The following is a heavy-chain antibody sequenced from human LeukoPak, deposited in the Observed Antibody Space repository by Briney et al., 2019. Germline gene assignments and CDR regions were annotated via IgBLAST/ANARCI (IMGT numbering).Heavy chain of an antibody. CDR1: GFTLSSYN. V-gene: IGHV3-21*01. J-gene: IGHJ6*03. CDR3: ARVYSSTWYSGYLHMDV. CDR2: ISWRNIDI. Sequence: GGSLRLSCVASGFTLSSYNMKWVRQAPGKRLEWVSSISWRNIDIEYADSVKGRFIISRDNDKKSLYLQMNSLRVEDTAVYYCARVYSSTWYSGYLHMDVWGKGTTVTVSS. D-gene: IGHD6-13*01.